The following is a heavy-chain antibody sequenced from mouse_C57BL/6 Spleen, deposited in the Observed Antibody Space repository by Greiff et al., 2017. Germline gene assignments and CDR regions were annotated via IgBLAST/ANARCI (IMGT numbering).Heavy chain of an antibody. V-gene: IGHV1-15*01. CDR2: IDPETGGT. CDR3: TRGYGDSVGFAY. CDR1: GYTFTDYE. D-gene: IGHD2-13*01. J-gene: IGHJ3*01. Sequence: QVQLQQSGAELVRPGASVTLSCKASGYTFTDYEMHWVKQTPVHGLEWIGAIDPETGGTAYNQKFKGKAILTADKSSSTAYMELRSLTSEDSAVYYCTRGYGDSVGFAYWGKGTTVTVSA.